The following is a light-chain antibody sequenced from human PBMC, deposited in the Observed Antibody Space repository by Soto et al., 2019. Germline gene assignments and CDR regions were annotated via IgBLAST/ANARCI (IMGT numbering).Light chain of an antibody. CDR2: GAS. Sequence: EIVLTQYPGTLSLSPGERATLSCRASQSVSSSYLAWYQQKPGQAPRLLIYGASSRATGIPDRFSGSGSGTDFTLTISRLEREDFAVYSCQQYGSSPYTCGQGTMLEIK. V-gene: IGKV3-20*01. CDR3: QQYGSSPYT. J-gene: IGKJ2*01. CDR1: QSVSSSY.